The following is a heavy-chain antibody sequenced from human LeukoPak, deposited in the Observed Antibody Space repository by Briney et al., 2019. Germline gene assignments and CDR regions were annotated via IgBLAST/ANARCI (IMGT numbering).Heavy chain of an antibody. D-gene: IGHD4-23*01. CDR1: GFTFSTYP. Sequence: GGSLRLSCAASGFTFSTYPIHWVRQAPGKGLEWVAVISHDGSNKYNADSVKGRFTISRDNSKNTLYLQMDSLRAEDTAVYYCARVAYGGNSGNWYFDLWGRGTLVTVSS. J-gene: IGHJ2*01. CDR3: ARVAYGGNSGNWYFDL. CDR2: ISHDGSNK. V-gene: IGHV3-30-3*01.